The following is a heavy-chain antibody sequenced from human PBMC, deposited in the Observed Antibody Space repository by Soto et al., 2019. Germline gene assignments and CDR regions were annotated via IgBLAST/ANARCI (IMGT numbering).Heavy chain of an antibody. CDR2: IYHSGST. CDR1: GGSISSGGYS. D-gene: IGHD2-2*03. CDR3: ARRNGYCVSTSCHSYYAIDV. J-gene: IGHJ6*02. V-gene: IGHV4-30-2*01. Sequence: SENLSLPCAVSGGSISSGGYSWSWIRQPPGKGLEWIGYIYHSGSTYYNPSLKSRVTISVDRSKNQFSLKLSSVTAADTAVYYCARRNGYCVSTSCHSYYAIDVWGQGTTVT.